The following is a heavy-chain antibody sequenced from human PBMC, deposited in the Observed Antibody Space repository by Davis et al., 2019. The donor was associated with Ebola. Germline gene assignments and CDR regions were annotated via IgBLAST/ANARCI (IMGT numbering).Heavy chain of an antibody. V-gene: IGHV1-18*01. D-gene: IGHD3-3*01. Sequence: ASVKVSCKASGDTFTSYGISWVRQAPGQGLEWMGWISAYNGNTNYAQKLQGRVTMTTDTSTSTAYMELRSLRSDDTAVYYCAREGPYKERFLEGDYFDYWGQGTLVTVSS. J-gene: IGHJ4*02. CDR2: ISAYNGNT. CDR3: AREGPYKERFLEGDYFDY. CDR1: GDTFTSYG.